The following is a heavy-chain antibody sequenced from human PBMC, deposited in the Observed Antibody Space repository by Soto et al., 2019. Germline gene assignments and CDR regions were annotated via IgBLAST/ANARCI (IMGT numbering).Heavy chain of an antibody. D-gene: IGHD3-16*01. Sequence: SETLSLTCTVSGGSITTGGYYWNWVRHSPGKGLEWIGYIIYSGTTYYNPSLESRLTMSLDKSKNQFSLRPRSVTAADTAYSYSARSFYVLSTAGGGHCFDPWGQGTLVTVSS. V-gene: IGHV4-31*03. CDR3: ARSFYVLSTAGGGHCFDP. CDR2: IIYSGTT. J-gene: IGHJ5*02. CDR1: GGSITTGGYY.